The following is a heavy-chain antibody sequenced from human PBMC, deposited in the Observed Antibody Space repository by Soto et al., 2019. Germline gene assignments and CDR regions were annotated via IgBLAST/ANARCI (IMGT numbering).Heavy chain of an antibody. D-gene: IGHD2-15*01. CDR1: GGSVSSGSYY. CDR2: IYYSGST. V-gene: IGHV4-61*01. Sequence: SETLSLTCTVSGGSVSSGSYYWSWIRQPPGKGLEWIGYIYYSGSTNYNPSLKSRVTISVDTSKNQFSLKLSSVTAADTAVYYCARGPDGGYCSGGSCYRKKYNWFDPWGQGTLVTVSS. CDR3: ARGPDGGYCSGGSCYRKKYNWFDP. J-gene: IGHJ5*02.